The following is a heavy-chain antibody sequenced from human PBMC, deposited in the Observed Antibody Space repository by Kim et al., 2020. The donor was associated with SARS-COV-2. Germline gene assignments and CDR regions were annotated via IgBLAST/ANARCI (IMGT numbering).Heavy chain of an antibody. CDR3: ATAGPGIRRGKLDP. J-gene: IGHJ5*02. Sequence: SVKVSCKASGFTFSNPAVQWVRQARGQRLEWIGWIVVGSGNTDYAERFRERVSITRDMSTRTAYMELSRLRSQDTAVYYCATAGPGIRRGKLDPWGQGTLVTVSS. CDR2: IVVGSGNT. V-gene: IGHV1-58*01. CDR1: GFTFSNPA. D-gene: IGHD1-1*01.